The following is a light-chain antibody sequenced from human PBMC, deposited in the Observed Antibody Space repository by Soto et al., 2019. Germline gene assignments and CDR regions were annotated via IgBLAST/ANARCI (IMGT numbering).Light chain of an antibody. J-gene: IGLJ1*01. CDR1: SSDVGGYKY. CDR2: DVT. V-gene: IGLV2-14*01. CDR3: SSYTSSSSYF. Sequence: QSVLTQPASVSGSPGQSITISCTGTSSDVGGYKYVSWYQQHPDKAPKLIIYDVTNRPSGISNRFSGSKSGNTASLTISGLQAEDEAVYYCSSYTSSSSYFFGTGTKVTAL.